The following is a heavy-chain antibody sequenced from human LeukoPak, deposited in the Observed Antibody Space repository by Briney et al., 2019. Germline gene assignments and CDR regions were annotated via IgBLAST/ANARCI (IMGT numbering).Heavy chain of an antibody. CDR1: GGSISSYY. CDR2: IYYSGST. D-gene: IGHD5-18*01. J-gene: IGHJ4*02. CDR3: ARRRGYSYDY. Sequence: SETLSLTCTVAGGSISSYYWSWIRQPPGKGLEWIGYIYYSGSTNYNPSLKSRVTISVDTSKNQFSLKLSSVTAADTAVYYCARRRGYSYDYWGQGTLVTVSS. V-gene: IGHV4-59*01.